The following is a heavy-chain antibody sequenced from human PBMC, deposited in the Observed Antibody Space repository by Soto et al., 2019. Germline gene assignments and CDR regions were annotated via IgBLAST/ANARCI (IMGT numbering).Heavy chain of an antibody. Sequence: DSVKVSCKASGYTFTGYYMHWVRQAPGQGLEWMGWINPNSGGTNYAQKFQGWVTMTRDTSISTAYMELSRLRSDDTAVYYCERPSRSGETGAGAFDIWGQXTMVTVSS. CDR2: INPNSGGT. V-gene: IGHV1-2*04. CDR3: ERPSRSGETGAGAFDI. J-gene: IGHJ3*02. D-gene: IGHD3-22*01. CDR1: GYTFTGYY.